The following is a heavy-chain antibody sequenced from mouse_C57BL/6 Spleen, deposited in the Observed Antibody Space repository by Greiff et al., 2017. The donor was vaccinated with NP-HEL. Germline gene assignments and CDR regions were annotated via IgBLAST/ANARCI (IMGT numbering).Heavy chain of an antibody. CDR2: IDPETGGT. CDR1: GYTFTDYE. CDR3: TRKGYYPWFAY. J-gene: IGHJ3*01. Sequence: QVQLQKSGAELVRPGASVTLSCKASGYTFTDYEMHWVKQTPVHGLEWIGAIDPETGGTAYNQKFKGKAILTADKSSSTAYMGLRSLTSEDSAVYYCTRKGYYPWFAYWGQGTLVTVSA. D-gene: IGHD2-3*01. V-gene: IGHV1-15*01.